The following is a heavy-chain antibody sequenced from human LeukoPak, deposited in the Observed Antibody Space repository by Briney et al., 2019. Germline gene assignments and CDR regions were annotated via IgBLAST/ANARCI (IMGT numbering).Heavy chain of an antibody. CDR1: GYTLTELS. J-gene: IGHJ4*02. V-gene: IGHV1-24*01. Sequence: ASVKVSCKVSGYTLTELSMHWVRQAPGKGLEWMGGFDPEDGETIYAQKFRGRVTMTEDTSTDTAYMELSSLRSEDTAVYYCARAGSSYAVFNYWGQGTLVTVSS. CDR2: FDPEDGET. CDR3: ARAGSSYAVFNY. D-gene: IGHD2-2*01.